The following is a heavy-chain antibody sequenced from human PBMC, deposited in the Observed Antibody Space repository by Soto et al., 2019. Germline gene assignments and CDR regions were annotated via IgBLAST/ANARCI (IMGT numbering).Heavy chain of an antibody. D-gene: IGHD3-16*01. V-gene: IGHV4-31*03. CDR2: IYYSGST. Sequence: QVQLQESGPGLVKPSQTLSLTCTVSGGSISSGGYYWSWIRQHPGKGLEWIGYIYYSGSTYYNPSHTSRVTIXVXTXKHQFTMKLSCVTAALTAVDYVAGIYGGSPGGALRSWGQGTLVTVSS. J-gene: IGHJ5*02. CDR1: GGSISSGGYY. CDR3: AGIYGGSPGGALRS.